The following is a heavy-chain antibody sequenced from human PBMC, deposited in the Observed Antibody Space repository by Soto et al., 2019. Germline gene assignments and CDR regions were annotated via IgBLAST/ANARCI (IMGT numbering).Heavy chain of an antibody. V-gene: IGHV3-23*01. CDR1: GFTFSSYA. CDR3: AKDLVYGSGCFDY. CDR2: ISGSGGST. Sequence: GGSLILSCAASGFTFSSYAMSWVRQAPGKGLEWVSAISGSGGSTYYADSVKGRFTISRDNSKNTLYLQMNSLRAEDTAVYYCAKDLVYGSGCFDYWGQGTLVTVSS. D-gene: IGHD3-10*01. J-gene: IGHJ4*02.